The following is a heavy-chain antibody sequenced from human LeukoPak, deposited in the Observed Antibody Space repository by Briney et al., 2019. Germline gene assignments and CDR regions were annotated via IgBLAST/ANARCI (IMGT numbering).Heavy chain of an antibody. V-gene: IGHV3-74*01. CDR3: ARSLGGGDCY. CDR2: INSDGSTT. Sequence: GGSLRLSCAASGFTFSSSWMHWVRRAPGKGLVWVSRINSDGSTTTYADSVKGRFTVSRDNAKNTLYLQMNSLRAEDTAVYYCARSLGGGDCYWGQGALVTVLS. J-gene: IGHJ4*02. CDR1: GFTFSSSW. D-gene: IGHD2-21*02.